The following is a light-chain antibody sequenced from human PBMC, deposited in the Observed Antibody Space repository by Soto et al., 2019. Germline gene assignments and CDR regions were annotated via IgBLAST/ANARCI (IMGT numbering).Light chain of an antibody. CDR3: QSYDSSLSEV. J-gene: IGLJ1*01. V-gene: IGLV1-40*01. CDR1: SSNIGAGYD. Sequence: QLVLTQPPAVSGAPGQRVTISCTGSSSNIGAGYDVHWYQQFPGTAPKLLIYGNSNRPSGVPDRFSGSKSGTSASLAITGLQAEDEADYYCQSYDSSLSEVFGTGTKLTVL. CDR2: GNS.